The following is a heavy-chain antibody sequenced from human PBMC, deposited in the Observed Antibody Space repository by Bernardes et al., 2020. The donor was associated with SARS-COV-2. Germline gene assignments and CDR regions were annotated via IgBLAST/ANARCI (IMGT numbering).Heavy chain of an antibody. CDR1: GFPFSRYW. CDR3: TRGGGDDHNYLIGY. J-gene: IGHJ4*02. V-gene: IGHV3-74*01. Sequence: GWSLRLSCAASGFPFSRYWMHWVRQGPEKGLVWVSRINGDGGNINYADSVKGRFTISRDNAQNTVHLQMNSLRAEDTGIYYCTRGGGDDHNYLIGYWGQGALVIVS. CDR2: INGDGGNI. D-gene: IGHD3-10*01.